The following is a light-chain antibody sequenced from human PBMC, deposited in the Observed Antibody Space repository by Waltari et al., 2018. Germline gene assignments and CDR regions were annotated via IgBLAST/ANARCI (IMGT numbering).Light chain of an antibody. V-gene: IGLV1-44*01. CDR3: AVWDDSLSGRV. J-gene: IGLJ3*02. CDR2: PND. Sequence: QSVLTQPPSSSGTPGQRVTISCSGSNSNIGSNTVNWYQQFPGTAPKLLIYPNDQRPSGVPDRFSGSKSGTSASLAISGLRSEDEADYYWAVWDDSLSGRVFGGGTKVTVL. CDR1: NSNIGSNT.